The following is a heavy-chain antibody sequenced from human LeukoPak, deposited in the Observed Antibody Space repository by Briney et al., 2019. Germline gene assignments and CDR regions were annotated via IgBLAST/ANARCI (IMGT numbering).Heavy chain of an antibody. J-gene: IGHJ3*02. CDR3: ARDGAMAGAFDI. CDR1: GFTFSSYS. CDR2: ISSSSSYI. Sequence: GGSLRLSCAASGFTFSSYSMNWVRQAPGKGLEWVSSISSSSSYIYYADSVKGRFTISRGNAKNPLYLQMNSLRAEDTAVYYCARDGAMAGAFDIWGQGTMVTVSS. V-gene: IGHV3-21*01. D-gene: IGHD5-18*01.